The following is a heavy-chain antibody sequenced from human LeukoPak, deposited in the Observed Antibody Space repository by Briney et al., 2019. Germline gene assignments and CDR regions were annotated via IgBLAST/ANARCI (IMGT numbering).Heavy chain of an antibody. CDR3: AKEPYYDSSGYLDY. CDR2: IKQDGSEK. D-gene: IGHD3-22*01. Sequence: PGGSLRLSCAASGFTFSSYWMSWVRQAPGKGLEWVANIKQDGSEKYYVDSVKGRFTISRDNAKNSLYLQMNSLRTEDTALYYCAKEPYYDSSGYLDYWGQGTLVTVSS. J-gene: IGHJ4*02. V-gene: IGHV3-7*03. CDR1: GFTFSSYW.